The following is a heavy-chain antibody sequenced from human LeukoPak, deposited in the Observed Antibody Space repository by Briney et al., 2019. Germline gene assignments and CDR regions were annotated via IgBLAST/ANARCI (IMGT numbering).Heavy chain of an antibody. J-gene: IGHJ6*03. CDR2: IYTSGST. Sequence: PSETLSLTCTVSGGSISSGSYYWSWIRQPAGKGLEWIGRIYTSGSTNYNPSLKSRVTISVDTSKNQFSLKLSSVTAADTAVYYCARDLRSSSYDILTAYYMDVWGKGTTVTVSS. CDR1: GGSISSGSYY. CDR3: ARDLRSSSYDILTAYYMDV. V-gene: IGHV4-61*02. D-gene: IGHD3-9*01.